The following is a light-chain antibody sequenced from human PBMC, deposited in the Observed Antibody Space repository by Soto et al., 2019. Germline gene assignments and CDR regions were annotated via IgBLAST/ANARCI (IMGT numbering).Light chain of an antibody. J-gene: IGKJ1*01. CDR3: QQRSNWT. CDR2: DAS. V-gene: IGKV3-11*01. CDR1: QSVSSY. Sequence: EIVLTQSPATLSLSPGERATLSCRASQSVSSYLAWYQQKPGQAPGLLIYDASNRATGIPARFSGSGSGTDFTLTISSLEPEDFAVYYCQQRSNWTFGQGTRWIS.